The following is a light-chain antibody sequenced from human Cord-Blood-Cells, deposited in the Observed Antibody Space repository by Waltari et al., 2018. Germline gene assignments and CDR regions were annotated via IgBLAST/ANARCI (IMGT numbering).Light chain of an antibody. CDR2: AAS. V-gene: IGKV1-39*01. Sequence: DIQMTQSPSSLSASVGDRVTITCRASQSISGYLNWYQQKPGKAPKLLIYAASSLQSGVPSRFSGSGSGTDFTLTISSLQPEDFATYYCQQSYSTPRFGPGTKVDIK. J-gene: IGKJ3*01. CDR3: QQSYSTPR. CDR1: QSISGY.